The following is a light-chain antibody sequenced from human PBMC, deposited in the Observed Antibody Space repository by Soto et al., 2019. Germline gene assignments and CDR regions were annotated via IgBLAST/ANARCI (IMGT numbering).Light chain of an antibody. J-gene: IGLJ1*01. CDR2: EVY. CDR1: SSDVGAYNF. Sequence: QSALTQPASVSGSPGQSITLSCTGTSSDVGAYNFVSWYQQRPGKAPQLMISEVYKRPSGVSDRFSGSKSGNTASLTISGLQDEDEDDYYCTEYTNAAPFVFGTGTKLTVL. V-gene: IGLV2-14*01. CDR3: TEYTNAAPFV.